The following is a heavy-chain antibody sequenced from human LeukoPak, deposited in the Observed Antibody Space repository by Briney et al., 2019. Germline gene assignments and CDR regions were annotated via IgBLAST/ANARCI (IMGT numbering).Heavy chain of an antibody. D-gene: IGHD2-2*01. CDR3: ARELEDYCSSTSCCSAEYFQH. CDR2: IKQDGSEK. J-gene: IGHJ1*01. Sequence: GRPLRLSSAPSGFTSSSYRMSRVRHAPGKRIEWVANIKQDGSEKYYVDSVKGRLTIYRDNAKNSLYLQMNSLRAEDTAVYYCARELEDYCSSTSCCSAEYFQHGGQGNVVTVSS. V-gene: IGHV3-7*01. CDR1: GFTSSSYR.